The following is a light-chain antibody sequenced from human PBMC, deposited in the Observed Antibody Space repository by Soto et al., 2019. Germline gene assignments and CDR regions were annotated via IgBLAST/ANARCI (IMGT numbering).Light chain of an antibody. Sequence: QPVLTQSPSASASLGASVKLTCTRSSGHSSYAIAWHQQQPEKGPRYLMKLNSDGSHSKGDGIPHRFSGSSSGAERYLTISRLPSDDAAYYYCQTWGTGIRVFGGGTKLTVL. CDR1: SGHSSYA. J-gene: IGLJ3*02. V-gene: IGLV4-69*01. CDR2: LNSDGSH. CDR3: QTWGTGIRV.